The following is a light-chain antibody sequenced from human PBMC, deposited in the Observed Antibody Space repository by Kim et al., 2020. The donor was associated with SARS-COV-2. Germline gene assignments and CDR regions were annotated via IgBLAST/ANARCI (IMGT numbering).Light chain of an antibody. CDR1: QSISSW. CDR3: QQYSSYSWT. V-gene: IGKV1-5*03. Sequence: ASVGDRVTITWRASQSISSWLAWYQQKPGKAPKLLIYKASSLESGVPSRFSGSGSGTEFTLTISSLQPDDFATYYCQQYSSYSWTFGQGTKVDIK. CDR2: KAS. J-gene: IGKJ1*01.